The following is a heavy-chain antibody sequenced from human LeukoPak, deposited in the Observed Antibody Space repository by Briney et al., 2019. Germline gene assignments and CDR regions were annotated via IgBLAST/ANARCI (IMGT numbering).Heavy chain of an antibody. CDR2: INHSGST. CDR3: ARGRVPGLDY. Sequence: SETLSLTCAVYGGSFSGYNWCWIRHPPPGEVEWIAEINHSGSTNYYPSLKSRLTISVDTTKNQFSLKPSSVTAADAAVYYCARGRVPGLDYWGQGALVTVSS. J-gene: IGHJ4*02. V-gene: IGHV4-34*01. D-gene: IGHD5/OR15-5a*01. CDR1: GGSFSGYN.